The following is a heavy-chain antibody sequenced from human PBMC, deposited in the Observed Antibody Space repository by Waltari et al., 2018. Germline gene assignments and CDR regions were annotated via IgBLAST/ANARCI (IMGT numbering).Heavy chain of an antibody. V-gene: IGHV4-4*02. CDR3: AGDRAIGLFFDY. D-gene: IGHD2-2*01. Sequence: QVQLQESGQGLVKPSGTLSLTCAVSGDSISGNYWWSWVRQSPEKGLEWIGQVYLSGKTHYNPSLQSRVTISVDKPKNQFSLNLNSVTAADTAVYYCAGDRAIGLFFDYWGRGTLVTVSS. J-gene: IGHJ4*02. CDR2: VYLSGKT. CDR1: GDSISGNYW.